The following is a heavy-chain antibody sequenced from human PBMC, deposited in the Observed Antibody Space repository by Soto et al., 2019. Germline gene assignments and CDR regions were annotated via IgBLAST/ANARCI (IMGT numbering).Heavy chain of an antibody. CDR3: AKGSYDSSGYYDY. J-gene: IGHJ4*02. V-gene: IGHV3-64*04. CDR1: GFTFSSYA. CDR2: ISSSGGST. Sequence: GGSLRLSCSASGFTFSSYAMHWVRQAPGKGLEYVSAISSSGGSTYYADSVKGRFTISRDNSKNTLYLQMNSLRAEDTAVYYCAKGSYDSSGYYDYWGQGTLVTVSS. D-gene: IGHD3-22*01.